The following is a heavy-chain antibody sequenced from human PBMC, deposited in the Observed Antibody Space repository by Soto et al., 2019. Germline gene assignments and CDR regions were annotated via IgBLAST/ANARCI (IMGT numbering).Heavy chain of an antibody. Sequence: PSETLSLTCTVSGGSISSGGYYWSWTRQHPGKGLEWIGYIYYSGSTYYNPSLKSRVTISVDTSKNQFSLKLSSVTAADTAVYYCARGMMDCSSTSCYKDAFDIWGQGTMVTVSS. D-gene: IGHD2-2*02. V-gene: IGHV4-31*03. CDR3: ARGMMDCSSTSCYKDAFDI. CDR2: IYYSGST. J-gene: IGHJ3*02. CDR1: GGSISSGGYY.